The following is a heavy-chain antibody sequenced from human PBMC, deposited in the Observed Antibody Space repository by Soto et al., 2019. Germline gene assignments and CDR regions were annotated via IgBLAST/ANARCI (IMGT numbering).Heavy chain of an antibody. CDR1: GGTFSSYA. CDR3: ARVGRGSSSTGDAFDI. D-gene: IGHD6-6*01. V-gene: IGHV1-69*01. J-gene: IGHJ3*02. Sequence: QVQLVQSGAEVKKPGSSVKVSRKASGGTFSSYAISWVRQAPGQGLEWMGGIIPIFGTANYAQKFQGRVTITADESTSTAYMELSSLRSEDTAVYYCARVGRGSSSTGDAFDIWGQGTMVTVSS. CDR2: IIPIFGTA.